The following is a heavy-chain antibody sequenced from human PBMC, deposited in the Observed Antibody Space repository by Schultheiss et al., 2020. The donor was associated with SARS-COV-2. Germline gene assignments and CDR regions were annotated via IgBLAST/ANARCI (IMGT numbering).Heavy chain of an antibody. Sequence: GGSLRLSCATSGFIFSSYSMNWVRQSPGKGLEWISYISGSGSIIFYADSVKGRFSISRDNARNSLFLQMNSLTDADTGVYYCTSRRGLTGTTPAYYFDYWGRGTLVTVSS. CDR2: ISGSGSII. CDR1: GFIFSSYS. V-gene: IGHV3-48*02. J-gene: IGHJ4*02. CDR3: TSRRGLTGTTPAYYFDY. D-gene: IGHD1-20*01.